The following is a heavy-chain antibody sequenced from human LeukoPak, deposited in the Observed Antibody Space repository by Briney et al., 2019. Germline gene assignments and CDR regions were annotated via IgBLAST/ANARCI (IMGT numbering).Heavy chain of an antibody. V-gene: IGHV4-34*01. CDR1: GGSFSCYY. Sequence: SETLSLTCAVYGGSFSCYYWSWIRQPPGKGLEWIGEINHSGSTNYNPSLKSRVTISVDTSKNQFSLKLSSVTAADTAVYYCARIVADIVVVVAASNHNWFDPWGQGTLVTVSS. J-gene: IGHJ5*02. D-gene: IGHD2-15*01. CDR2: INHSGST. CDR3: ARIVADIVVVVAASNHNWFDP.